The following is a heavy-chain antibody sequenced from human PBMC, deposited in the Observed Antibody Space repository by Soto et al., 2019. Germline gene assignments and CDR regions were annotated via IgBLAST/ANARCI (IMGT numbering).Heavy chain of an antibody. CDR2: IYHSGST. CDR1: GGSISSGGYS. V-gene: IGHV4-30-2*01. J-gene: IGHJ6*02. Sequence: SETLSLTCAVSGGSISSGGYSWSWIRQPPGKGLEWIGYIYHSGSTYYNPSLKSRVTISVDRSKNQFSLKLSSVTAADTAVYYCARGGNDLIYYYYGMDVWGQGTTVTVYS. D-gene: IGHD1-1*01. CDR3: ARGGNDLIYYYYGMDV.